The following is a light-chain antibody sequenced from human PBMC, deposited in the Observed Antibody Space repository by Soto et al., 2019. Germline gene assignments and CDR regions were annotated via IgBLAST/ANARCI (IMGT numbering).Light chain of an antibody. CDR1: QSINGY. CDR2: WAS. J-gene: IGKJ4*01. Sequence: DIQLTQSPSTLSASVGDRVTITCRASQSINGYLALYQQKPGKAPKLLIYWASSLISWVPSRFTGGESGTEFTLTISSLQPDDFATYYCQQYSAYPLTFGGGTKVDVK. CDR3: QQYSAYPLT. V-gene: IGKV1-5*03.